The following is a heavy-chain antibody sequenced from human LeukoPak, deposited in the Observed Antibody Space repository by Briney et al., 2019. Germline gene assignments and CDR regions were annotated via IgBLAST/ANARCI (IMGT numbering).Heavy chain of an antibody. Sequence: GGSLRLSCAASGFTFSSYAMHWVRQAPGKGLEWVAVISYDGSNKYYADSVKGRFTISRDNSKNTLYLQMNSLRAEDMAVYYCARDRSSSSYDYWGQGTLVTVSS. CDR1: GFTFSSYA. CDR3: ARDRSSSSYDY. V-gene: IGHV3-30-3*01. D-gene: IGHD6-6*01. J-gene: IGHJ4*02. CDR2: ISYDGSNK.